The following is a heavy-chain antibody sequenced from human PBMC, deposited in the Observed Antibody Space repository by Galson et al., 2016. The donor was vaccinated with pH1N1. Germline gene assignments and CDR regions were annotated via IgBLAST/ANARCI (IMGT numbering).Heavy chain of an antibody. Sequence: SLRLSCAASGFTFSRYDMHWVRQAPGKGLEWVAIILYDGSNKYYADSVEGRFTISRDNSQNTLYLQMNSLRAEDTAVYYCARDKQVLRFFDHWGQGTLVTVSS. J-gene: IGHJ4*02. V-gene: IGHV3-30-3*01. CDR3: ARDKQVLRFFDH. CDR2: ILYDGSNK. CDR1: GFTFSRYD. D-gene: IGHD3-3*01.